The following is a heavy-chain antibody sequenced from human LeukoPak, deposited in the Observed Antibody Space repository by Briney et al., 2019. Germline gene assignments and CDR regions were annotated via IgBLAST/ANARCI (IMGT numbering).Heavy chain of an antibody. CDR2: ILASGSPT. J-gene: IGHJ4*02. Sequence: GGSLRLSCAASGFNFNSYTMNWVRQAPGKGLQWVANILASGSPTYYADSVKGRFIISRDNSKNTVYLQMNSLRVEDTAIYYCAKDLRPDGVDNFDHWGQGILVTASS. V-gene: IGHV3-23*01. CDR3: AKDLRPDGVDNFDH. D-gene: IGHD2-8*01. CDR1: GFNFNSYT.